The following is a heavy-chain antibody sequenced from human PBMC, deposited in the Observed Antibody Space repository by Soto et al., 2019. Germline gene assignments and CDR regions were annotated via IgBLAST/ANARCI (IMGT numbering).Heavy chain of an antibody. J-gene: IGHJ4*02. D-gene: IGHD3-16*01. Sequence: QVQLQQWGAGLLKPSETLSLSCAVYGGSFSGYYWTWIRQPPGKGLEWIGEINHSGSTNYTPSLKCRVTISVDTSKNQFSLKLSSVTAADTAVYYWVRALGLARAHKALDYWGQGTLVTVSS. CDR2: INHSGST. CDR1: GGSFSGYY. V-gene: IGHV4-34*01. CDR3: VRALGLARAHKALDY.